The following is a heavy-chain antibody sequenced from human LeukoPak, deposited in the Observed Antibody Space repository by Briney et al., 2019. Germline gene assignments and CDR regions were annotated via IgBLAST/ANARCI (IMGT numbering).Heavy chain of an antibody. CDR2: ISGSGSTI. J-gene: IGHJ4*02. V-gene: IGHV3-48*03. D-gene: IGHD1-1*01. Sequence: GGSLRLSCAASGFTFSSYEMNWVRQAPGKGLEWVSCISGSGSTIFYADSVRGRFTISRDNAKNSLYLQMNSLRVEDTAVYYCAREYPDNGDGWGYWGQGTLVTVSS. CDR3: AREYPDNGDGWGY. CDR1: GFTFSSYE.